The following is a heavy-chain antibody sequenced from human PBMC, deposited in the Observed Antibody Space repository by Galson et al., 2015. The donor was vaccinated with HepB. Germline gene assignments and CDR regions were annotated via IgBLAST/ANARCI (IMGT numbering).Heavy chain of an antibody. CDR1: GGTFNSYA. V-gene: IGHV1-69*13. Sequence: SVKVSCKASGGTFNSYAISWVRQAPGQGLEWMGGIIPIFGTANYAQKFQGRVTITADESTSTAYMELSSLRSEDTAVYYCARVLEYGGKPHYYYYYHMDVWGKGTTVTVSS. J-gene: IGHJ6*03. D-gene: IGHD4-23*01. CDR2: IIPIFGTA. CDR3: ARVLEYGGKPHYYYYYHMDV.